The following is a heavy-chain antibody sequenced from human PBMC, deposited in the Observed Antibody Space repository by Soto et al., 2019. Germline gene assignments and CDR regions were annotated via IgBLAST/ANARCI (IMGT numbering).Heavy chain of an antibody. CDR2: IDSSGSI. J-gene: IGHJ4*02. CDR3: ARGGHDFWSGPFDY. V-gene: IGHV4-4*07. D-gene: IGHD3-3*01. CDR1: AGSISNYY. Sequence: TSETLSLTCPVSAGSISNYYCNWIRQPAGKGLEWIGRIDSSGSINYSPSLKSRATMSVDTSENQFSLKLSSVTAADTAVYYWARGGHDFWSGPFDYWGQGTPVTVSS.